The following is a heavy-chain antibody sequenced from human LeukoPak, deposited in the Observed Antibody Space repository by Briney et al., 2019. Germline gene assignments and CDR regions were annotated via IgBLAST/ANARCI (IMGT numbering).Heavy chain of an antibody. CDR3: AKGNVIVVVDYI. CDR2: ISYDGSNK. Sequence: PGRSLRLSCAASGFTFSYYTMHWVRQAPGKGLEWVAVISYDGSNKYYADSVKGRFTISRDNSKNTLYLQMNSLRAEDTAIYYCAKGNVIVVVDYIGGQGTLVTVSS. J-gene: IGHJ4*02. V-gene: IGHV3-30-3*01. D-gene: IGHD3-22*01. CDR1: GFTFSYYT.